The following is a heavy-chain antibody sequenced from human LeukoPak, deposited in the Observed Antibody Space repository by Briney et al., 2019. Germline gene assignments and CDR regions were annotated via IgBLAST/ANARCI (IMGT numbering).Heavy chain of an antibody. D-gene: IGHD3-16*01. Sequence: PGGSLRLSCAASGFTFSNAWMSWVRQAPGKGLEWVSYISSSGSTIYYADSVKGRFTISRDNAKNSLYLQMNSLRAEDTAVYYCARGIMTPYYMDVWGKGTTVTVSS. V-gene: IGHV3-11*04. CDR3: ARGIMTPYYMDV. CDR2: ISSSGSTI. J-gene: IGHJ6*03. CDR1: GFTFSNAW.